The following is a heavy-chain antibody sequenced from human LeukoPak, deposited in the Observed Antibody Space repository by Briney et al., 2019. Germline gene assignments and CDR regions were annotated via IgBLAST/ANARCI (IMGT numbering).Heavy chain of an antibody. CDR1: GYTFTSYD. V-gene: IGHV1-8*01. Sequence: ASVKVSCKASGYTFTSYDINWVRQATGQGLEWMGWMNPNSGNTGYAQKFQGRVTMTRDTSISTAYMELSRLRSDDTAVYYCARSGGFGELLRTWGQGTLVTVSS. CDR3: ARSGGFGELLRT. D-gene: IGHD3-10*01. CDR2: MNPNSGNT. J-gene: IGHJ4*02.